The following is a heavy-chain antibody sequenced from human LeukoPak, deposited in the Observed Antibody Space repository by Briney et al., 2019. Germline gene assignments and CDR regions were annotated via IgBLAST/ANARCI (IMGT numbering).Heavy chain of an antibody. J-gene: IGHJ4*02. V-gene: IGHV3-21*01. CDR1: GFTFSSYS. CDR3: ARGYGDYTGVIDY. Sequence: PGGSLRLSCAASGFTFSSYSMNRVRQAPGKGLEWVSSISSSSSYIYYADSVKGRFTISRDNAKNSLYLQMNSLRAEDTAVYYCARGYGDYTGVIDYWGQGTLVTVSS. CDR2: ISSSSSYI. D-gene: IGHD4-17*01.